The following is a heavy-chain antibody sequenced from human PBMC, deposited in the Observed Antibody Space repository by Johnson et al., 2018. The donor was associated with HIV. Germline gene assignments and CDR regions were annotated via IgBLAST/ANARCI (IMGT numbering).Heavy chain of an antibody. D-gene: IGHD3-3*01. CDR1: GFTFSSNG. Sequence: QMLLVESGRGVVQPGGSLRLSCAALGFTFSSNGIQWVRQAPGTGLEWVSFNRYDGTNKYYADSVKGRFTISRDNSENTLYLQMHNLRAEDTAVYYCARVGAITIFGVVIIDDAFDIWGQGTMVTVSS. J-gene: IGHJ3*02. CDR3: ARVGAITIFGVVIIDDAFDI. V-gene: IGHV3-30*02. CDR2: NRYDGTNK.